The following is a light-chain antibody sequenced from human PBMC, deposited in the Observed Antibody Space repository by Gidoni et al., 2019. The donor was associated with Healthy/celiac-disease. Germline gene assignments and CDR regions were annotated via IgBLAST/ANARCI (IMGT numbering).Light chain of an antibody. CDR3: QQSYSTPWT. CDR1: QSISSY. CDR2: AAS. Sequence: DIQMTQSPSSLSASVGYRVTITCRASQSISSYLNWYQQKPGKAPKLLIYAASSLQSGVPSRFSGSGSGTDFTLNISSLQPEDFATYYCQQSYSTPWTFGQGTKVEIK. V-gene: IGKV1-39*01. J-gene: IGKJ1*01.